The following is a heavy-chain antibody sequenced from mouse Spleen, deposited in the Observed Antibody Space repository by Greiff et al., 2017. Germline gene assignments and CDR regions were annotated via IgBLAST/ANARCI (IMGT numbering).Heavy chain of an antibody. J-gene: IGHJ2*01. Sequence: VQLQQSGPELVKPGASVKISCKASGYAFSSSWMNWVKQRPGKGLEWIGRIYPGDGDTNYNGKFKGKATLTADKSSSTAYMQLSSLTSEDSAVYFCARSEGYYGRDFDYWGQGTTLTVSS. CDR3: ARSEGYYGRDFDY. CDR1: GYAFSSSW. V-gene: IGHV1-82*01. D-gene: IGHD2-1*01. CDR2: IYPGDGDT.